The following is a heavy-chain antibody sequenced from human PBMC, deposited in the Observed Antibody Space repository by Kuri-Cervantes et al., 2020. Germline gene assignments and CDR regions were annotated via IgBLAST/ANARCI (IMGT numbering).Heavy chain of an antibody. Sequence: ASVKVSCKASGYTFTDYYIHWVRQAPGLGLEWMGWINPNTGGTNYAQKFQDRVTLTGDTSINTAYMELSRLRSDDTAVYYCARARWDYNSDGHIGHYFDFWGQGTLVTVSS. D-gene: IGHD3-22*01. CDR2: INPNTGGT. J-gene: IGHJ4*02. CDR3: ARARWDYNSDGHIGHYFDF. V-gene: IGHV1-2*02. CDR1: GYTFTDYY.